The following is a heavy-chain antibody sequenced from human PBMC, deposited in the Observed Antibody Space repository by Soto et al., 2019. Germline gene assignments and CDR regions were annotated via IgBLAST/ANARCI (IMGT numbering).Heavy chain of an antibody. V-gene: IGHV3-23*01. D-gene: IGHD5-18*01. CDR1: GFTFSSYA. CDR3: AKVWGDEVDTAMEY. Sequence: GGSLRLSCAASGFTFSSYAMSWVRQAPGKGLEWVSAISGSGGSTYYADSVKGRFTISRDNSKNTLYLQMNSLRAEDTAVYYCAKVWGDEVDTAMEYWGQGTLVTVSS. J-gene: IGHJ4*02. CDR2: ISGSGGST.